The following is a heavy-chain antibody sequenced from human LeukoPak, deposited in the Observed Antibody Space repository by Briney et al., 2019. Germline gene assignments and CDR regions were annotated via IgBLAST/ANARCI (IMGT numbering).Heavy chain of an antibody. Sequence: ASVKVSCKASGYTFTNFDITWVRQASGQGLEWMGWMSPYSGTTGSAQKFQGRVTMTRNTSINSAYLGIKNLTSDDTAVYYCARALDTTVLLGAYWGQGTPVTVSS. V-gene: IGHV1-8*01. CDR2: MSPYSGTT. D-gene: IGHD1-1*01. CDR1: GYTFTNFD. J-gene: IGHJ4*02. CDR3: ARALDTTVLLGAY.